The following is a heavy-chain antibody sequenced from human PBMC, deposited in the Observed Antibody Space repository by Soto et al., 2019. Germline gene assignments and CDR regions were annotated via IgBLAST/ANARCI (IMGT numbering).Heavy chain of an antibody. CDR2: NYHSGST. CDR3: ARECGGDCYNYYFDY. Sequence: QLQLQESGSGLVKPSQTLSLTCAVSGGSISSGGYSWSWIRQPPGKGLEWIGYNYHSGSTYYNPSLKSRVTISVDRSKNQFSLKLSSVTAADTAVYYCARECGGDCYNYYFDYWGQGTLVTVSS. D-gene: IGHD2-21*02. V-gene: IGHV4-30-2*01. J-gene: IGHJ4*02. CDR1: GGSISSGGYS.